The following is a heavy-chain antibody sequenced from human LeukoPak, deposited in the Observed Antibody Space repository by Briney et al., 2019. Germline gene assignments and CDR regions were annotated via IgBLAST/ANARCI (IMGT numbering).Heavy chain of an antibody. CDR3: ARVYYSSSYDYWYFDL. Sequence: SETLSLTCAVYGVSFSGYYWTWVRQPPGKGLEWIGEINHIGSTNYNPSLKNRVTISLDTSKNQFSLKLSSVTAADTAVYYCARVYYSSSYDYWYFDLWGRGTLVTVSS. D-gene: IGHD6-13*01. J-gene: IGHJ2*01. CDR1: GVSFSGYY. V-gene: IGHV4-34*01. CDR2: INHIGST.